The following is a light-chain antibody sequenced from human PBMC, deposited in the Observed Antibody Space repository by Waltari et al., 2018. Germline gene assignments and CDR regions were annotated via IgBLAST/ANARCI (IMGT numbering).Light chain of an antibody. Sequence: QSALTQPASVSGSPGQSITISCSGTSADIGRYNLVAWYQQLPGNAPKLVIYEVTERPSELSNRFSGSKSGNTAFLTISGLQAEDEADYYCSSFESSRTWVFGGGTKLTVL. CDR2: EVT. J-gene: IGLJ3*02. V-gene: IGLV2-23*02. CDR3: SSFESSRTWV. CDR1: SADIGRYNL.